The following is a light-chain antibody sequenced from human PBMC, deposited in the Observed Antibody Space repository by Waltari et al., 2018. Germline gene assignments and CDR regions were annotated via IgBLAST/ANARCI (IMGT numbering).Light chain of an antibody. CDR1: QSVSTTY. V-gene: IGKV3-20*01. CDR3: QQYGSSLLT. Sequence: EIVLTQSPGTLSLSPGERATLSCRASQSVSTTYVACYQQKPGQAPRLLIYVASSRATGIPDRFSGSGSGTDFTLTISRLEPEDFAVYYCQQYGSSLLTFGGGTKVEIK. CDR2: VAS. J-gene: IGKJ4*01.